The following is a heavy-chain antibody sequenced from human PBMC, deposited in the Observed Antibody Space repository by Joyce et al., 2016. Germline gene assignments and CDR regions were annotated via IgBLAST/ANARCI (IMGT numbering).Heavy chain of an antibody. D-gene: IGHD5-12*01. J-gene: IGHJ5*01. CDR1: GGSISSAHG. Sequence: QVQLQESGPGLVKPSGTLSLTCAVSGGSISSAHGWSWVRQPPGKGLEWIGEIYLGGSTTYNPSLMSRVTILVDKSKNQLSLKMNSVTAADTAVYYCARNGAYSQDSWGQGTLVTVSS. CDR2: IYLGGST. V-gene: IGHV4-4*02. CDR3: ARNGAYSQDS.